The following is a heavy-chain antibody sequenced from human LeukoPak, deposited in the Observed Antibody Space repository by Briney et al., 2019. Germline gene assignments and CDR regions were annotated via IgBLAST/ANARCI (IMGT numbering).Heavy chain of an antibody. CDR3: ARETRELDAFDF. CDR1: GGSISSSSYY. D-gene: IGHD1-26*01. Sequence: SETLSLTCTVSGGSISSSSYYWGWIRQPPGKGLEWIGSIYYSGSTYYDPSLKSRVTISVDTSKNQFSLKLSSVTAADTAVYYCARETRELDAFDFWGQGTMVTVSS. V-gene: IGHV4-39*07. CDR2: IYYSGST. J-gene: IGHJ3*01.